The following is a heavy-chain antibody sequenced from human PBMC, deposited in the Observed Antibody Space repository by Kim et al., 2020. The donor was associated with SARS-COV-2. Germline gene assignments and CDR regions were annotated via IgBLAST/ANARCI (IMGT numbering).Heavy chain of an antibody. Sequence: SETLSLTCTVSGGSISSSSYYWGWIRQPPGKGLEWIGSIYYSGSTYYNPSLKSRVTISVDTSKNRFSLKLSSVTAADTAVYYCAYSHLYGSGSIVFDYWGQGTLVTVSS. J-gene: IGHJ4*02. CDR1: GGSISSSSYY. D-gene: IGHD3-10*01. CDR2: IYYSGST. V-gene: IGHV4-39*07. CDR3: AYSHLYGSGSIVFDY.